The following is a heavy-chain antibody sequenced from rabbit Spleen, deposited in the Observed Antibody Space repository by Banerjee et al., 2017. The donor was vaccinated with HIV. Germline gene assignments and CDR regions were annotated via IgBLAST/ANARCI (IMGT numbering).Heavy chain of an antibody. J-gene: IGHJ4*01. CDR2: VNGGGSGTT. CDR3: ARAENFDRYATDLGL. D-gene: IGHD6-1*01. V-gene: IGHV1S45*01. Sequence: QQQLEESGGGQVKPGGTLTLSCKASGFTLSSYWIWWVRQAPGKGLEWIACVNGGGSGTTHYATWAKGRFTVSKTSSTTVTLQVTSLTAADTATYFCARAENFDRYATDLGLWGPGTLVT. CDR1: GFTLSSYW.